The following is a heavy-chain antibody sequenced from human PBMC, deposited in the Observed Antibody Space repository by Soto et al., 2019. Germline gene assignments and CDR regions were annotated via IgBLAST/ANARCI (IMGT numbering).Heavy chain of an antibody. Sequence: GGSLRLSCAASGFTFSSYAMSWVRQAPGKGLEWVSAISGSGGSTYYADSVKGRFTISRDNSKNTLYLQMNSLRAEDTAVYYCAKRSTVAGLYNWFDPWGQGTLVTVSS. V-gene: IGHV3-23*01. CDR1: GFTFSSYA. CDR2: ISGSGGST. D-gene: IGHD6-19*01. J-gene: IGHJ5*02. CDR3: AKRSTVAGLYNWFDP.